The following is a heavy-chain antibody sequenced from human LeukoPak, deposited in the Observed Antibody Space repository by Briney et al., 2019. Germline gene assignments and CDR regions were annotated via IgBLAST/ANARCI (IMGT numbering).Heavy chain of an antibody. CDR2: INQDGSVK. D-gene: IGHD1-26*01. V-gene: IGHV3-7*04. CDR1: GFTFSSHW. Sequence: PGGSLRLSCAASGFTFSSHWMSWVRQAPGKGLQWVASINQDGSVKQYVDSLRGRFTISRDNADNTLYLQMNSLGAEDTAVYYCARLVGTVTTYDLWGHWTVVSVSS. J-gene: IGHJ3*01. CDR3: ARLVGTVTTYDL.